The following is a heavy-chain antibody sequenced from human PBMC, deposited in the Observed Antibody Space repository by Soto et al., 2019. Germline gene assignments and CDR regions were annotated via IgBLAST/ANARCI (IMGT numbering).Heavy chain of an antibody. J-gene: IGHJ4*02. CDR3: ARGLYYYDSSGYWGY. Sequence: PGGSLRLSCASSGFTFSSYSMNLVRQAPGKGLEWVSYISSSSSTIYYADSVKGRFTISRDNAKNSLYLQMNSLRDEDTAVYYCARGLYYYDSSGYWGYWGQGTLVTVSS. V-gene: IGHV3-48*02. CDR1: GFTFSSYS. D-gene: IGHD3-22*01. CDR2: ISSSSSTI.